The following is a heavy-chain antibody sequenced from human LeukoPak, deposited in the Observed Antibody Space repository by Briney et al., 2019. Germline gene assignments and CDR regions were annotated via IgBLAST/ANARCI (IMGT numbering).Heavy chain of an antibody. Sequence: PSETLSLTCAVYGGSFSGYYWSWIRQPPGKGLEWIGEINHSGSTNYNPSLKSRVTISVDTSKNQFSLKLSSVTAADTAVYYCARTITIGGSYYFDYWGQGTLVTVSS. CDR2: INHSGST. CDR3: ARTITIGGSYYFDY. D-gene: IGHD3-10*01. J-gene: IGHJ4*02. CDR1: GGSFSGYY. V-gene: IGHV4-34*01.